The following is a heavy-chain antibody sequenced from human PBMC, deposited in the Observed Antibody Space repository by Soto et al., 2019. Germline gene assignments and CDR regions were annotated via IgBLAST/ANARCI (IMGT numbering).Heavy chain of an antibody. Sequence: QVQLQESGPGLVKPSGTLSLTCAVSGGSINSDDWWNWVRQPPGKGLEWIGEIYHGGNVNYNPSRRRRRTRAGDEATDQFSLSVFDVTAADTAVYYWVRDHRYSDIWAFDYWGQGALVTGSS. CDR2: IYHGGNV. CDR1: GGSINSDDW. V-gene: IGHV4-4*02. CDR3: VRDHRYSDIWAFDY. D-gene: IGHD3-16*02. J-gene: IGHJ4*02.